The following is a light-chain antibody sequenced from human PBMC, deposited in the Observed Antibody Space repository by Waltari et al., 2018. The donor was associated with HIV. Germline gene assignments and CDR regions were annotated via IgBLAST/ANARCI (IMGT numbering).Light chain of an antibody. CDR3: CSYAGSSTFAV. Sequence: QSALTQPASVSGSPGQSITISCTGTSSDACRPNSVSWYQPHPGKAPKLMLYDVSKRPSGVSKRFSGSKSGNTASLTSSGLQAEDESDYYCCSYAGSSTFAVFGGGTKLTVL. J-gene: IGLJ2*01. V-gene: IGLV2-23*02. CDR1: SSDACRPNS. CDR2: DVS.